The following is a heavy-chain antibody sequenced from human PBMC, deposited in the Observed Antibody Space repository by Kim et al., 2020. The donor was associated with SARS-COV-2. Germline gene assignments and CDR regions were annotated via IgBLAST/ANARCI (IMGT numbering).Heavy chain of an antibody. CDR3: ARGRYNAMDV. J-gene: IGHJ6*02. CDR2: T. V-gene: IGHV3-74*01. Sequence: TTYANSGGGRFTISRDNAKNTLYLQMNGLRAEDTALYYCARGRYNAMDVWGQGTTVTVSS.